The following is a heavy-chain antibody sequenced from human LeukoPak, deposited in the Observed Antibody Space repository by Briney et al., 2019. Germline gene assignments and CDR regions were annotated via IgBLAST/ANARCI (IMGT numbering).Heavy chain of an antibody. J-gene: IGHJ4*02. CDR2: IYYSGST. CDR1: GGSISGSSYY. CDR3: ARGNTMIVVVYFDY. V-gene: IGHV4-39*02. D-gene: IGHD3-22*01. Sequence: PSETLSLTCTVSGGSISGSSYYWGWIRQPPGKGLERIGSIYYSGSTYYNPSLKSRVTISVDTSKNQFSLKLNSVTATDTAVYYCARGNTMIVVVYFDYWGQGTLVTVSS.